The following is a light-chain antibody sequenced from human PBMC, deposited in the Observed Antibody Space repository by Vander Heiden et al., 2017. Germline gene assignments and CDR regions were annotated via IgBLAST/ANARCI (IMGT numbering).Light chain of an antibody. CDR1: QSISSW. J-gene: IGKJ2*01. CDR2: DAS. Sequence: DIQMTQSPSTLSASVGDRVTITCRASQSISSWLAWYQQKPGKAPNLLIYDASSLESGVPSRFSGSGSGTEFTLTISSLQPDDFATYYCQHEHITPSTFGQGTKVEIK. V-gene: IGKV1-5*01. CDR3: QHEHITPST.